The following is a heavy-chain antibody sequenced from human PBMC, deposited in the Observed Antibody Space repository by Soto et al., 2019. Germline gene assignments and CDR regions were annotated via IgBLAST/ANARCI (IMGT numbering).Heavy chain of an antibody. D-gene: IGHD4-17*01. CDR3: ARSTNDFGDRH. CDR1: GYTFTSYD. J-gene: IGHJ4*02. V-gene: IGHV1-8*01. CDR2: MNPNSGNT. Sequence: QVQLVQSGAEVKKPGASVKVSCKASGYTFTSYDINWVRQATGQGLEWMGWMNPNSGNTGYAQKFQGRVPMTRNTSLSTAYMEPSSLRSEDTAVFFCARSTNDFGDRHWGQGTLVTVSS.